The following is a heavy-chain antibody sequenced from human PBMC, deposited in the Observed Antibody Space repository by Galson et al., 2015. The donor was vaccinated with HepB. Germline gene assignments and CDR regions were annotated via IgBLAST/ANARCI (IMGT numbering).Heavy chain of an antibody. V-gene: IGHV1-2*02. CDR1: GYTFTGYY. CDR3: AREWDGGQHAFDI. CDR2: INPNSGGT. D-gene: IGHD1-26*01. Sequence: SVKVSCKASGYTFTGYYMHWVRQAPGQGLEWMGWINPNSGGTNYAQKFQGRVTMTRDTSINTAYMELRRLRSDDTAVYYCAREWDGGQHAFDIWGQGTMVTVSS. J-gene: IGHJ3*02.